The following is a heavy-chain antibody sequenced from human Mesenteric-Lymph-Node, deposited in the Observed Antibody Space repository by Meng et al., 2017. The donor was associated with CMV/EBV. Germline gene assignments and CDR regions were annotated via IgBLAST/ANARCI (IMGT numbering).Heavy chain of an antibody. CDR2: ISYDGSNK. J-gene: IGHJ5*02. V-gene: IGHV3-30-3*01. CDR3: ASSGGYYYGSGSRNWFDP. D-gene: IGHD3-10*01. CDR1: GFTFSSYA. Sequence: GESLKISCAASGFTFSSYAMHWVRQAPGKGLEWVAVISYDGSNKYYADSVKGRFTISRDNSKNTLYLQMNSLRAEDTAVYYCASSGGYYYGSGSRNWFDPWGQGTLVTVSS.